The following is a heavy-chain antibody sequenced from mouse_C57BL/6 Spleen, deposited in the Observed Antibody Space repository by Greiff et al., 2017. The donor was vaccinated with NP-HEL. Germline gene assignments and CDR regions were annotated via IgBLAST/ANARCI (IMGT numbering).Heavy chain of an antibody. V-gene: IGHV1-82*01. J-gene: IGHJ2*01. Sequence: VQVVESGPELVKPGASVKISCKASGYAFSSSWMNWVKQRPGKGLEWIGRIYPGDGDTNYNGKFKGKATLTADKSSSTAYMQLSSLTSEDSAVYFCADLLRSWGQGTTLTVSS. CDR2: IYPGDGDT. CDR1: GYAFSSSW. D-gene: IGHD1-1*01. CDR3: ADLLRS.